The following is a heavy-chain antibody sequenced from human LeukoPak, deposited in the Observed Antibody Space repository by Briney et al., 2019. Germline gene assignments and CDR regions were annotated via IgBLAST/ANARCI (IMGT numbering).Heavy chain of an antibody. CDR1: GYSISSGYY. D-gene: IGHD3-3*01. V-gene: IGHV4-38-2*02. CDR3: ARHANFWSGYIPPFDY. Sequence: PSETLSLTCTVSGYSISSGYYWGWIRQPPGKGLEWIGSIYHSGSTYYNPSLKSRVTISVDTSKNQFSLKLSSVTAADTAVYYCARHANFWSGYIPPFDYWGQGTLVTVSS. J-gene: IGHJ4*02. CDR2: IYHSGST.